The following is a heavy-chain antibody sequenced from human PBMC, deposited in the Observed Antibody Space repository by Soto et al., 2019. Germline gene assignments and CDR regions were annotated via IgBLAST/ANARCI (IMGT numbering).Heavy chain of an antibody. J-gene: IGHJ6*03. CDR1: GGTFSSYT. V-gene: IGHV1-69*02. D-gene: IGHD4-17*01. CDR2: IIPILGIA. CDR3: ARGPTTVTTHYYYYYMDV. Sequence: SVKVSCKASGGTFSSYTISWVRQAPGQGLEWMGRIIPILGIANYAQKFQGRVTITADKSTSTAYMELSSLRSEDTAVYYCARGPTTVTTHYYYYYMDVWGKGTTVTVSS.